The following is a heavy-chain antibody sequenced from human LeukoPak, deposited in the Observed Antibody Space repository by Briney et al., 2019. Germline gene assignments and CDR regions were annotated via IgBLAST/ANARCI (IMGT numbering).Heavy chain of an antibody. D-gene: IGHD2-21*02. J-gene: IGHJ4*02. CDR2: IIPIFGTA. CDR3: ASGGLTALRD. V-gene: IGHV1-69*13. Sequence: ASVKVSCKASGGTFSSYAISWVRQAPGQGLEWMGGIIPIFGTANYAQKFQGRVTITGDESTSTAYMELSSLRSEDTAVYYCASGGLTALRDWGQGTLVTVSS. CDR1: GGTFSSYA.